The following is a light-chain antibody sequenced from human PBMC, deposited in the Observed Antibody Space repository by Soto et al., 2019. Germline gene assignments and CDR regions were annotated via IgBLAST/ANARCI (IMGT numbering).Light chain of an antibody. CDR2: EVS. V-gene: IGLV2-23*02. Sequence: QSALTQPASVSGSPGQSITISCTGTTSDIGSYNLVSWYQQHPGKAPKLMIYEVSKRPSGVSNRFSGSRSGNTASLTSSGLQDEDEAYYYCCSYAGTSTHVLFGGGTQLTVL. CDR1: TSDIGSYNL. J-gene: IGLJ2*01. CDR3: CSYAGTSTHVL.